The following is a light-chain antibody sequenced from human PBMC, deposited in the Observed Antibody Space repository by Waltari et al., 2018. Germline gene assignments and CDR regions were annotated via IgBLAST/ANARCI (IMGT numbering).Light chain of an antibody. V-gene: IGLV2-8*01. Sequence: QSALTQPPSASGSPGQSVTMSCTGTSTDVGVYNHVSWYQQPPGKPPKLLIYEVSGRPSGVPDRFSGSKSGNTASLTVSGLQPEDEADYYCASFAGSNTLFGGGTKLTVL. CDR1: STDVGVYNH. CDR2: EVS. J-gene: IGLJ2*01. CDR3: ASFAGSNTL.